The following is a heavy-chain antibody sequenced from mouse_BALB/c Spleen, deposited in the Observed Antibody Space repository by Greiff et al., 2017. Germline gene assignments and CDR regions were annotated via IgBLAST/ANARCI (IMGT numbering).Heavy chain of an antibody. CDR3: ARSYYYGSSYFDY. D-gene: IGHD1-1*01. Sequence: VQLQQSGAELMKPGASVKISCKASGYSFTGYTMNWVKQSHGKNLEWIGLINPYNGGTSYNQKFKGKATLTVDKSSSTAYMELLSLTSEDSAVYYCARSYYYGSSYFDYWGQGTTLTVSS. CDR2: INPYNGGT. CDR1: GYSFTGYT. J-gene: IGHJ2*01. V-gene: IGHV1-18*01.